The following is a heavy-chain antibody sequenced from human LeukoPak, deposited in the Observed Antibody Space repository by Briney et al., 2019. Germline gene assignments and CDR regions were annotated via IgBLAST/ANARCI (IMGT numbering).Heavy chain of an antibody. CDR2: INSGDGDT. Sequence: ASVKVSCKASGYTFTTYAIHWVRQAPGQRLEWMGWINSGDGDTKHSQTFQGRVTITRDTSASTAYKELSSLRSEDTAVYYCARHSLSYPAGFDSWGQGTLVTVSS. J-gene: IGHJ4*02. V-gene: IGHV1-3*01. D-gene: IGHD2/OR15-2a*01. CDR1: GYTFTTYA. CDR3: ARHSLSYPAGFDS.